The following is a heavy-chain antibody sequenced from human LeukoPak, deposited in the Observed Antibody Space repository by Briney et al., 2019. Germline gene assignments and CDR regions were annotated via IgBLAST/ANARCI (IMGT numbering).Heavy chain of an antibody. CDR3: ARDRIGFDY. CDR2: IYHSGST. J-gene: IGHJ4*02. D-gene: IGHD1-26*01. V-gene: IGHV4-38-2*02. CDR1: GYSISSGYY. Sequence: SETLSLTCTVSGYSISSGYYWGWIRQPPGKGLEWIGSIYHSGSTYYNPSLKSRVTISVDTSKNQFSLKLSSVTAADTAVYYCARDRIGFDYWGQGTLVTVSS.